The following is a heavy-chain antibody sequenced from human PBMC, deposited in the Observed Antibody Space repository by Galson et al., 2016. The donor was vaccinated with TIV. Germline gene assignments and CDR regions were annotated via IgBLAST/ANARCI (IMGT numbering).Heavy chain of an antibody. D-gene: IGHD6-19*01. CDR2: INPSGGST. CDR3: ARVLEVAGTDY. Sequence: SVKVSCKASGYTFTSYYMHWVRQAPGQGLEWMGIINPSGGSTSYAQKFQGRVTMTRDTSTSTVYMELSSLRPEDTAVYYCARVLEVAGTDYWGQGTLVTVSS. J-gene: IGHJ4*02. CDR1: GYTFTSYY. V-gene: IGHV1-46*01.